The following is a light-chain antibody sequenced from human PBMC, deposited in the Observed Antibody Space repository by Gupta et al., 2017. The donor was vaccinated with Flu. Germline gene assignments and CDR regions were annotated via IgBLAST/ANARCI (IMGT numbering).Light chain of an antibody. CDR1: QSISNF. J-gene: IGKJ2*01. V-gene: IGKV1-39*01. CDR3: QQSYTTPYT. Sequence: DIQMTQSPSSLSASVGDRVTITCRAGQSISNFLNWYQQKPGKAPKLLISAASTLRSGVPSRISGSGSGADFTLTINGLQPEDFATYYCQQSYTTPYTFGQGTKLEIK. CDR2: AAS.